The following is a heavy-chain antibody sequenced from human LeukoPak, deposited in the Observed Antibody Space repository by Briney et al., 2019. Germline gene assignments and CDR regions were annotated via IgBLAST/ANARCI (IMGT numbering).Heavy chain of an antibody. D-gene: IGHD6-13*01. Sequence: ASVTVSCKASGYTFTNYYMHWVRQAPGQGLEWMGIINPSGGSTGYTQKFQGRVTMTRDTSTSTVYMDLSSLRAEDTAVYYCARGNSSSVYYFDYWGQETLVTVSS. CDR2: INPSGGST. J-gene: IGHJ4*02. V-gene: IGHV1-46*01. CDR1: GYTFTNYY. CDR3: ARGNSSSVYYFDY.